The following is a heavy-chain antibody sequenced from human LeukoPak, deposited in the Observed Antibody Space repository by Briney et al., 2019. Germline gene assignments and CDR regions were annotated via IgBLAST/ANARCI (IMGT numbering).Heavy chain of an antibody. CDR2: ISGSGGST. CDR3: ARDLGGRGYYYDSSGYYGY. V-gene: IGHV3-23*01. D-gene: IGHD3-22*01. CDR1: GFTFSSYA. Sequence: PGGSLRLSCAASGFTFSSYAMSWVRQAPGKGLEWVSAISGSGGSTYYADSVKGRFTISRDNSKNTLYLQMNSLRAEDTAVYYCARDLGGRGYYYDSSGYYGYWGQGTLVTVSS. J-gene: IGHJ4*02.